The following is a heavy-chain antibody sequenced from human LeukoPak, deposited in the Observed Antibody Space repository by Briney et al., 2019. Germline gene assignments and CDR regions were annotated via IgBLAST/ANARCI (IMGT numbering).Heavy chain of an antibody. V-gene: IGHV3-48*04. Sequence: GGSLRLSCAASGFTFSNYSMNWVRQAPGKGLEWVSYISRSSSTIFYADSVKGRFTISRDNAKNSLYLQMNSLRAEDTAVYYCARGLTETGNWGQGTLVTVSS. J-gene: IGHJ4*02. CDR3: ARGLTETGN. CDR1: GFTFSNYS. D-gene: IGHD1-1*01. CDR2: ISRSSSTI.